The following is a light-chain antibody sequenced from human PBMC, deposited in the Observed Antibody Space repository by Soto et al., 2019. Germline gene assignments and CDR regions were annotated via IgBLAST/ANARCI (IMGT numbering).Light chain of an antibody. J-gene: IGKJ1*01. CDR3: QQYNVYPLT. Sequence: DIQMTQSPSTLSASVGDRVTITCRASESISDWLAWYQQKPGKAPNLLIQKASTLKSGVPSRFSGSGSGTEFTLTIGSLQPDDFATYYCQQYNVYPLTFGQATQVEVK. CDR2: KAS. CDR1: ESISDW. V-gene: IGKV1-5*03.